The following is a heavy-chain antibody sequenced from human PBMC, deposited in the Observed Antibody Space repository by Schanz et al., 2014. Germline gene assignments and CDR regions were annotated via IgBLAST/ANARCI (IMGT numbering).Heavy chain of an antibody. Sequence: EVKLVESGGGLVQPGGSLRLSCAASGSTFSAYWMHWVRQVPGKGLVWIARINTDETTTKYADSVRGRFTISRDNSKNMVYLQMNSLRAEDTAVYYCARGYSNIWSPMAYWGQGTLVAVSS. CDR2: INTDETTT. J-gene: IGHJ4*02. CDR1: GSTFSAYW. D-gene: IGHD6-13*01. V-gene: IGHV3-74*01. CDR3: ARGYSNIWSPMAY.